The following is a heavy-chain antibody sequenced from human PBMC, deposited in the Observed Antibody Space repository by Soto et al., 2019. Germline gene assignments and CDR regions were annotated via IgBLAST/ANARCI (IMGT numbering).Heavy chain of an antibody. CDR1: GFTFSSYE. D-gene: IGHD3-22*01. CDR2: ISSSGSTI. Sequence: EVQLVESGGGLVQPGGSLRLSCAASGFTFSSYEMNWVRQAPGKGLEWVSYISSSGSTIYYADSVKGRFTISRDNAKNSLYLQMNSLRAEDTAVYYCAREWAPHYYDSSGYYTLSFDYWGQGTLVTVSS. CDR3: AREWAPHYYDSSGYYTLSFDY. V-gene: IGHV3-48*03. J-gene: IGHJ4*02.